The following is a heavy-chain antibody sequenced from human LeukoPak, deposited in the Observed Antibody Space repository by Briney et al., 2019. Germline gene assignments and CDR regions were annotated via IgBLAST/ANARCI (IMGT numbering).Heavy chain of an antibody. CDR3: ARDSSAGTMVRGVYFDY. CDR2: INSDGSST. V-gene: IGHV3-74*01. Sequence: GGSLRLSCVASGFTFSNYWMHWVRQAPGKGLVWVSYINSDGSSTSYADSVKGRFTISRDNAKNSLYLQMNSLRAEDTAVYYCARDSSAGTMVRGVYFDYWGQGTLVTVSS. J-gene: IGHJ4*02. D-gene: IGHD3-10*01. CDR1: GFTFSNYW.